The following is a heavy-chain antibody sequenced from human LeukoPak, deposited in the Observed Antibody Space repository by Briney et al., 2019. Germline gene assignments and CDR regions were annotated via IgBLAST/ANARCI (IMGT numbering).Heavy chain of an antibody. J-gene: IGHJ4*02. CDR3: AKGTRPSFRGYFEY. D-gene: IGHD2-2*01. V-gene: IGHV3-23*01. Sequence: GGSLRLSCAASGFTFNNYAMSWVRQAPGRGLEWVSTIVANGDTTYYADSVKGRFTISRDNSKATLYVQMNSLRADDTALYYCAKGTRPSFRGYFEYWGQGTLVTVSP. CDR2: IVANGDTT. CDR1: GFTFNNYA.